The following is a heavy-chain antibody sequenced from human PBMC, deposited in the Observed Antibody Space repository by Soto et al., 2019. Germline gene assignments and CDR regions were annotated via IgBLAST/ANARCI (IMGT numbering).Heavy chain of an antibody. V-gene: IGHV1-2*02. CDR3: ARGGGVGVAGSAAFDM. D-gene: IGHD3-3*01. CDR2: INPATGAA. CDR1: GYPVTAYY. Sequence: QLHLVQSGAVVKKPGASVTVSCSASGYPVTAYYMHWVRQAPGRGLEWMGGINPATGAAKYTQTLQGRVTMTRDPSPSTVFMELSGLTSEDTAVFYCARGGGVGVAGSAAFDMWGQGTLVTVSS. J-gene: IGHJ3*02.